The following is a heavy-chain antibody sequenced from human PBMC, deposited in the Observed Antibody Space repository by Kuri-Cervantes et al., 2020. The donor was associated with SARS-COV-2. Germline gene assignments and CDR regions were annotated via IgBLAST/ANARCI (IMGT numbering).Heavy chain of an antibody. CDR1: GFTVSSNY. Sequence: GGSLRLSCAASGFTVSSNYMSWVRQAPGKGLEWVSVIYSGGSTYYADSVKGRFTISRYNSKNTLYLQMNSLRAEDTAVYYFARERGLRGWFDPWGQGTLVTVSS. J-gene: IGHJ5*02. V-gene: IGHV3-53*01. CDR2: IYSGGST. CDR3: ARERGLRGWFDP.